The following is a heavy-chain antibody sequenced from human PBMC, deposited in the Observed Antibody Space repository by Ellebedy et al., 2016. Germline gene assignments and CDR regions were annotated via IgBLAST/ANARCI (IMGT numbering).Heavy chain of an antibody. D-gene: IGHD7-27*01. CDR3: AKAGGTGDQDGVDS. CDR2: ISYDGSYT. J-gene: IGHJ6*02. V-gene: IGHV3-30*18. CDR1: GFIFSNYG. Sequence: GGSLRLXXAASGFIFSNYGMHWVRQAPGKGLEWLAVISYDGSYTYTADSLKGRITLSRDNSKNTLYLRLNSLRAEDTAVYYCAKAGGTGDQDGVDSWGQGTTVTVSS.